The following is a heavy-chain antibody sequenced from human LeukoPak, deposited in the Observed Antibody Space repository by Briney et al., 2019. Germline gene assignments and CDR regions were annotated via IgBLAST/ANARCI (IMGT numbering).Heavy chain of an antibody. Sequence: SETLSLTCTVSGGSISNNIYYWGWTRQPPGKGLEWIGSIYYSGSTNFNPSLKSRVTISVDTSKNQFSLKMSSVTAADTAVYFCARGGPPGYYYDYYMDVWGKGTTVTISS. CDR3: ARGGPPGYYYDYYMDV. J-gene: IGHJ6*03. V-gene: IGHV4-39*07. CDR2: IYYSGST. CDR1: GGSISNNIYY.